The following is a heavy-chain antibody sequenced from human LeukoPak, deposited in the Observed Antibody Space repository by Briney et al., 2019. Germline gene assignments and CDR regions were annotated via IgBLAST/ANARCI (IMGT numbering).Heavy chain of an antibody. J-gene: IGHJ4*02. V-gene: IGHV4-39*01. CDR3: ARLADCSSTRCHDY. Sequence: SETLSLTCTVSGGSISSRTYYWGWIRQPPGKGLEWIGSSYYSGSTYYNPSRKSRVTISVDTSKNQFSLKLRSVTAADTAVYYCARLADCSSTRCHDYWGQGTLVTVSS. CDR1: GGSISSRTYY. D-gene: IGHD2-2*01. CDR2: SYYSGST.